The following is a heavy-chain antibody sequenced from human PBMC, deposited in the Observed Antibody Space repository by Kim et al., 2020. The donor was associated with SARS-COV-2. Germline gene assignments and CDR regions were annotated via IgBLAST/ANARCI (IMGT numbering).Heavy chain of an antibody. CDR3: TRGLQHSLDF. J-gene: IGHJ4*02. Sequence: GGSLRLSCAASGFNFNVWSMNWVRQAPGKGLEWVSYITGGSETRHYAPSVAGRFTVSRDNARNALYLQMYSLTADDTALSYCTRGLQHSLDFLCQRNLV. CDR1: GFNFNVWS. D-gene: IGHD2-15*01. CDR2: ITGGSETR. V-gene: IGHV3-48*04.